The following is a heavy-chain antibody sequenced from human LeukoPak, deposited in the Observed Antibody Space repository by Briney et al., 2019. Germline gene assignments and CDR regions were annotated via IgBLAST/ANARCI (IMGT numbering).Heavy chain of an antibody. CDR2: IYSGGDT. V-gene: IGHV3-53*05. Sequence: SGGSLRLSCAASGFTVSNNYMSWVRQAPGKGLEWVSFIYSGGDTKYADSVRGRFTISRDNSKNTLYLQMNSLRAEDTAVYYCAKATPKYCSSTSCYSPYFDYWGQGTLVTVSS. CDR3: AKATPKYCSSTSCYSPYFDY. CDR1: GFTVSNNY. D-gene: IGHD2-2*01. J-gene: IGHJ4*02.